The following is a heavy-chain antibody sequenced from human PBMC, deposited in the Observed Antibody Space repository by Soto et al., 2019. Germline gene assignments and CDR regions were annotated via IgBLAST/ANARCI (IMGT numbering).Heavy chain of an antibody. V-gene: IGHV4-59*01. CDR2: SDDSGST. D-gene: IGHD1-26*01. CDR3: ASDAAYGGSYLRFEP. CDR1: VGSISNFY. Sequence: SETLSLTCKVSVGSISNFYWSWIRQPPGKGLEWIGYSDDSGSTKYNPSLKSRVSISVDTSKNQFSLRLISVTSADTAVYYCASDAAYGGSYLRFEPWGQGTLGTVSP. J-gene: IGHJ5*02.